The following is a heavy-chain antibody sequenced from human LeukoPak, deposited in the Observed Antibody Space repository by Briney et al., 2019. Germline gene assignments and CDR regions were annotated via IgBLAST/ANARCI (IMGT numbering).Heavy chain of an antibody. J-gene: IGHJ4*02. CDR3: ATLEPEPGDFGGLAY. Sequence: SVKVSCKASGGTFNSYAISWVRQAPGQGLEWMGGIIPIFGTANYAQKFQGRVTITADESTSTAYMELSSLRSEDTAVYYCATLEPEPGDFGGLAYWGQGTLVTVSP. V-gene: IGHV1-69*13. D-gene: IGHD4-17*01. CDR2: IIPIFGTA. CDR1: GGTFNSYA.